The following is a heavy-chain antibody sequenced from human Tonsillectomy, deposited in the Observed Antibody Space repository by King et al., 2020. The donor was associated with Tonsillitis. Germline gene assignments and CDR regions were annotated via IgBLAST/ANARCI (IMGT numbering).Heavy chain of an antibody. Sequence: VQLVESGGGLVQPGGSLRLSCSASGLTFSTYYMVWVRQAPGKGREFISAISRGGTSTYYVDSVNGRFRISSDNSKNTLYLQMSSWTSEDTAMYYCVKGNYYGSGKYYFDYWGQGTLVTVSS. V-gene: IGHV3-64D*06. D-gene: IGHD3-10*01. CDR2: ISRGGTST. CDR3: VKGNYYGSGKYYFDY. J-gene: IGHJ4*02. CDR1: GLTFSTYY.